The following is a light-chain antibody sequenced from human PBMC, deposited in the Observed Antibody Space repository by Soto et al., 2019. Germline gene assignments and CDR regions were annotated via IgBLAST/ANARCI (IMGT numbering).Light chain of an antibody. J-gene: IGLJ2*01. CDR1: SSDVGGYNY. V-gene: IGLV2-14*01. CDR2: DVS. Sequence: QSVLTQPASVSGSPGQSITISCTGTSSDVGGYNYVSWYQQHPGKAPKLMIYDVSNRPSGVSNRFSGSKSGNTASLTISGLQAEGEADYYCSSYTRSSSLEAVFGGGTQQTVL. CDR3: SSYTRSSSLEAV.